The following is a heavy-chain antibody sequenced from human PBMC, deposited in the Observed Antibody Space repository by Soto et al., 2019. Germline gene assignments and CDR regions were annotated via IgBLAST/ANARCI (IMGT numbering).Heavy chain of an antibody. D-gene: IGHD3-22*01. J-gene: IGHJ4*02. Sequence: VASVKVSCKASGGTFSSYAISWVRQAPGQGLEWMGGIIPIFGTANYAQKFQGRVTITADESTSTAYMELSSLRSEDTAVYYCAIYYDSSGYYFGPGYWGQGTLVTVSS. V-gene: IGHV1-69*13. CDR1: GGTFSSYA. CDR2: IIPIFGTA. CDR3: AIYYDSSGYYFGPGY.